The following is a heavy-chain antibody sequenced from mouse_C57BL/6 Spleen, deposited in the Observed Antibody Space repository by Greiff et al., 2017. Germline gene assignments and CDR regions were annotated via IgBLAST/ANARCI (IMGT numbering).Heavy chain of an antibody. J-gene: IGHJ3*01. CDR3: TTEGSTMVTTKAY. CDR1: GFNIKDYY. CDR2: IDPEDGDT. V-gene: IGHV14-1*01. D-gene: IGHD2-2*01. Sequence: EVQLQESGAELVRPGASVKLSCTASGFNIKDYYMHWVKQRPEQGLEWIGRIDPEDGDTEYAPKFQGKATMTADTSSNTAYLQLSSLTSEDTAVYYCTTEGSTMVTTKAYWGQGTLVTVSA.